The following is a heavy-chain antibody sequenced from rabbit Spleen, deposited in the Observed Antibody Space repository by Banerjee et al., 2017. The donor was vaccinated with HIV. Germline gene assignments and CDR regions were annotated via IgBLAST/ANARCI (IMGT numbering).Heavy chain of an antibody. CDR1: GFDFSSYG. D-gene: IGHD2-1*01. J-gene: IGHJ4*01. CDR2: IDPVFGST. Sequence: QEQLVESGGGLVQPGGSLKLSCKASGFDFSSYGVSWVRQAPGKGLEWIGYIDPVFGSTYYASWVNGRFTISSHNAQNTLYLQLNSLTAADTATYFCVRRNTFDDYGDSQYYFNLWGPGTLVTVS. V-gene: IGHV1S47*01. CDR3: VRRNTFDDYGDSQYYFNL.